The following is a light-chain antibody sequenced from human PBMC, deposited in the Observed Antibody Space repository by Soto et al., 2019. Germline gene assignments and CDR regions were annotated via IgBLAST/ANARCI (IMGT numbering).Light chain of an antibody. V-gene: IGLV2-14*01. CDR1: SSDVGGYNY. J-gene: IGLJ1*01. Sequence: QSALTQPASVSGSPGQSITISCTGTSSDVGGYNYVTWYQQHPGKAPKLMIYEVSNRPAGVSNRFSGSKSGTTASLTISGLQADDEADYYCSSYKSSTYVFGTGTKLTVL. CDR3: SSYKSSTYV. CDR2: EVS.